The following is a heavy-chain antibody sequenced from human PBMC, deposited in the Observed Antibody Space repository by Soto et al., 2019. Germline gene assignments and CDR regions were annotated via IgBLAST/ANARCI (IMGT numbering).Heavy chain of an antibody. V-gene: IGHV4-39*01. Sequence: PSETLSLTCSVSGGSIGSVDNYWAWISQAPGKGLEWIGSVYYVGSPFYNPSLKSRATMSIDTTKNQFSLNLTSVTATAPAVYYCAAIGSPGTRHTDFAPSGQG. CDR2: VYYVGSP. J-gene: IGHJ5*02. CDR3: AAIGSPGTRHTDFAP. CDR1: GGSIGSVDNY.